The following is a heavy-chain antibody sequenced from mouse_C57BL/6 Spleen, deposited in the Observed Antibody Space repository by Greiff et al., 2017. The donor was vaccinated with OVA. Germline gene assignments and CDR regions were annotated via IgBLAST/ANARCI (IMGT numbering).Heavy chain of an antibody. CDR3: TTHYYGSSPFAY. Sequence: EVQLVESGAELVRPGASVKLSCTASGFNIKDYYMHWVKQRPEQGLEWIGRIDPEDGDTEYAPKFKGKATMTADTSSNTASLQLSSLTSEDTAVYYCTTHYYGSSPFAYWGQGTLVTVSA. D-gene: IGHD1-1*01. CDR1: GFNIKDYY. CDR2: IDPEDGDT. J-gene: IGHJ3*01. V-gene: IGHV14-1*01.